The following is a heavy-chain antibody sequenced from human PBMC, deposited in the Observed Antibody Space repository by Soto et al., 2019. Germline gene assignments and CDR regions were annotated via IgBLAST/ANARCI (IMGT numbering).Heavy chain of an antibody. J-gene: IGHJ6*03. CDR2: ISSSSSYI. CDR1: GFTFSSYS. D-gene: IGHD3-3*01. V-gene: IGHV3-21*01. Sequence: GGSLRLSCAAAGFTFSSYSMNWVRQAPGKGLEWVSSISSSSSYIYYADSVKGRFTISRDNAKNSLYLQMNSLRAEDTAVYYCARDLTIFGVVIMAGYDCHMDVWGKGTTVTVSS. CDR3: ARDLTIFGVVIMAGYDCHMDV.